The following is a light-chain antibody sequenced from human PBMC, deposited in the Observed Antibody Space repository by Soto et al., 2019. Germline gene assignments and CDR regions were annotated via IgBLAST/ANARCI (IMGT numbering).Light chain of an antibody. CDR2: AAS. Sequence: IQLTQSPSSLSASVGDRVTITCRASQDISSFLAWYQQKPGKAPKLLIFAASTLQSGVPSRFSGSGSGTEFTLTINSLQPDDFATYYCQQYYSYSKTSGQGAKVDIK. V-gene: IGKV1-9*01. CDR3: QQYYSYSKT. J-gene: IGKJ1*01. CDR1: QDISSF.